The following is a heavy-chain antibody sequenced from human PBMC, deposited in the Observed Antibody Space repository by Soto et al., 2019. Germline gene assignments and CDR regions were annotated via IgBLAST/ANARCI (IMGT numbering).Heavy chain of an antibody. Sequence: QVQLQESGPGLVKPSQTLSLTCTVSGASISSGGYYWGWIRQHQGKGLEWIGFIYYIGTSYYNTSLESRITLSVDTSKNHFSLNLTSVTAADTAVYYCARVLRDVLSDRYYWYFDLWGRGPLVTVSS. CDR3: ARVLRDVLSDRYYWYFDL. V-gene: IGHV4-31*03. CDR2: IYYIGTS. CDR1: GASISSGGYY. J-gene: IGHJ2*01. D-gene: IGHD3-16*02.